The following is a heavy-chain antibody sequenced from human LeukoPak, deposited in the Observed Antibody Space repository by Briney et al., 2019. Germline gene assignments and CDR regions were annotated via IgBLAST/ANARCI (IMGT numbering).Heavy chain of an antibody. Sequence: SETLSLTCAVYGGSFSGYYWSWIRQPPGKGLEWIGEINHSGSTNHNPSLKSRVTISVDTSKNQFSLKLSSVTAADTAVYYCARGYRYQLPLWRIYYKDVWGKGTTVTVSS. CDR2: INHSGST. D-gene: IGHD2-2*01. V-gene: IGHV4-34*01. CDR3: ARGYRYQLPLWRIYYKDV. CDR1: GGSFSGYY. J-gene: IGHJ6*03.